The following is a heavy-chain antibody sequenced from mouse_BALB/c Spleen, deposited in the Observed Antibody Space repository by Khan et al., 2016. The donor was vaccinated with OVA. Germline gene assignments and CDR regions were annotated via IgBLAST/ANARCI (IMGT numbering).Heavy chain of an antibody. V-gene: IGHV1S137*01. CDR1: GYTFTDYA. D-gene: IGHD1-1*02. Sequence: QVQLKESGAELVRPGVSVKISCRASGYTFTDYAMHWVKQRHAKSLEWIGVISTNYGAADYNQKFQGKASMTVDRSSSTVYMELARLTSEESAIYYCVRGGKFAYWGQGTLVTVSA. CDR3: VRGGKFAY. CDR2: ISTNYGAA. J-gene: IGHJ3*01.